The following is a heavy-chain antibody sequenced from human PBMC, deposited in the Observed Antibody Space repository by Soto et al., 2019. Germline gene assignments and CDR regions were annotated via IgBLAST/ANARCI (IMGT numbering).Heavy chain of an antibody. V-gene: IGHV3-23*01. CDR3: AKYGSGSYYFDY. J-gene: IGHJ4*02. CDR1: GFTFSSYA. CDR2: ISGSGGST. Sequence: EVQLLESGGGLVQPGGSLRLSCAASGFTFSSYAMSWVRQAPGKGLEWVSAISGSGGSTYYADSVKGRFTISRDNSKNTLYLQMNSLRAEDTDVYYCAKYGSGSYYFDYWGQGTLVTVSS. D-gene: IGHD1-26*01.